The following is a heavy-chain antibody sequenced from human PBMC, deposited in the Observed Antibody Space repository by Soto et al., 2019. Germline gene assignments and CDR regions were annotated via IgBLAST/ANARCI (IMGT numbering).Heavy chain of an antibody. J-gene: IGHJ4*02. CDR3: AKSSGVQVETATCFDF. CDR1: VFTSSIYA. V-gene: IGHV3-23*01. D-gene: IGHD2-15*01. CDR2: ISGSGGST. Sequence: GESLRLSCVAFVFTSSIYAMTWVRQAPGKGLEWVSTISGSGGSTFYADSVKGRFTISRDNSKNTLYLQLNSLRADDTAVYYCAKSSGVQVETATCFDFWGQGTLVTVSS.